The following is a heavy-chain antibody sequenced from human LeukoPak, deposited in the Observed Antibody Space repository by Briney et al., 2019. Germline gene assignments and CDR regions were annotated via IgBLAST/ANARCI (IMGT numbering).Heavy chain of an antibody. Sequence: SETLSLTCTVSGASVGSAGYYWSWIRQPPWGGLEWIGYIYYISNTNYNPSLKSRVTMSVDPSKNQFSLKLNSVTAADTAVYYCARTQSQSGSYRYYFGYWGQGTLVTVSS. V-gene: IGHV4-61*08. CDR3: ARTQSQSGSYRYYFGY. CDR1: GASVGSAGYY. J-gene: IGHJ4*02. CDR2: IYYISNT. D-gene: IGHD1-26*01.